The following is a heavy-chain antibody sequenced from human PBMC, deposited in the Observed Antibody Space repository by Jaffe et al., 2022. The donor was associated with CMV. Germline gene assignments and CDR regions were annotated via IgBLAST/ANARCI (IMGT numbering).Heavy chain of an antibody. CDR1: GYTFTSYY. V-gene: IGHV1-46*01. J-gene: IGHJ4*02. D-gene: IGHD3-22*01. Sequence: QVQLVQSGAEVKKPGASVKVSCKASGYTFTSYYMHWVRQAPGQGLEWMGIINPSGGSTSYAQKFQGRVTMTRDTSTSTVYMELSSLRSEDTAVYYCARAVVVDYYDSSGYDYWGQGTLVTVSS. CDR2: INPSGGST. CDR3: ARAVVVDYYDSSGYDY.